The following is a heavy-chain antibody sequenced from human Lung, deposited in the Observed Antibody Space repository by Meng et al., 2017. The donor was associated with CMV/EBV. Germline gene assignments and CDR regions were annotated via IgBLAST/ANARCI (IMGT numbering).Heavy chain of an antibody. CDR2: MLYGGST. D-gene: IGHD3-16*01. J-gene: IGHJ5*02. CDR3: ARVWGGDNWLDP. Sequence: PCSRGSISRIGHYWGWVRQAPGKGLEWIGSMLYGGSTFYNPSLKSRVSISIDVSKNQFSLSLSSVTAADTAVYYCARVWGGDNWLDPWGQGILVTVSS. CDR1: RGSISRIGHY. V-gene: IGHV4-39*07.